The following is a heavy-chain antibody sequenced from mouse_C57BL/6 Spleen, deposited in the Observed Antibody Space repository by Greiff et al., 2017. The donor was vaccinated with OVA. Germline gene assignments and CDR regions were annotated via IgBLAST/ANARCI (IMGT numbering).Heavy chain of an antibody. J-gene: IGHJ4*01. CDR2: IDPSDSET. CDR3: ATETARLDY. CDR1: GYTFTSYW. Sequence: VQLQQSGAELVRPGSSVKLSCKASGYTFTSYWMHWVKQRPIQGLEWIGNIDPSDSETHYNQKFKDKATLTVDKSSSTAYMQLSSLTSEDSAVYYCATETARLDYWGQGTSVTVSS. D-gene: IGHD3-2*01. V-gene: IGHV1-52*01.